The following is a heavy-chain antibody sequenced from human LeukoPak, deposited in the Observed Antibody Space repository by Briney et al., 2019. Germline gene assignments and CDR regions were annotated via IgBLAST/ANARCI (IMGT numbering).Heavy chain of an antibody. D-gene: IGHD3-16*01. Sequence: SETLSLTCTVSGGSISSYYWSWIRQPPGRGLEWIGYIYYSGSTNYNPSLKSRATISIDTSKNQFSLKLSSVTAADTAVYYCASLPLGGAFDIWGQGTMVTVSS. V-gene: IGHV4-59*12. CDR3: ASLPLGGAFDI. CDR2: IYYSGST. J-gene: IGHJ3*02. CDR1: GGSISSYY.